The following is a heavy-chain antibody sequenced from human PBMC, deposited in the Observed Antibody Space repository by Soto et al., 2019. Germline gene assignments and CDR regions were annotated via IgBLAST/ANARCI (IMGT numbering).Heavy chain of an antibody. V-gene: IGHV1-69*13. CDR3: ARGSLPALYYNFYYGMDV. Sequence: SVKVSCKASGGTFSSCAISWVRQAPGQGLEWMGGIIPIFGTANYAQKFQGRVTITADESTSTAYMELSSLRSEDTAVYYCARGSLPALYYNFYYGMDVWGQGTTVTVSS. CDR2: IIPIFGTA. J-gene: IGHJ6*02. CDR1: GGTFSSCA.